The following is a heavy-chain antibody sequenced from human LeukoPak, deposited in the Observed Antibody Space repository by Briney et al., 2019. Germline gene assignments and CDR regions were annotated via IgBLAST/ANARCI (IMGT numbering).Heavy chain of an antibody. V-gene: IGHV1-18*01. Sequence: ASVKVSCKTSGYTFSSYGITWVRQAPGQGLEWMGWISGYNGNTNYAQKLQGRVTMITDTSTSTAYMELRSLRSDDTAVYYCARGSPIAAEGLPYMDVWGKGTTVAVSS. CDR1: GYTFSSYG. CDR2: ISGYNGNT. J-gene: IGHJ6*03. CDR3: ARGSPIAAEGLPYMDV. D-gene: IGHD6-13*01.